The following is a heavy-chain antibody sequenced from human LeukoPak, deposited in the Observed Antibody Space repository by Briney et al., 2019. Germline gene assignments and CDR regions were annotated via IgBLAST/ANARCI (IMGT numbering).Heavy chain of an antibody. CDR3: ARDTGYCSSTSCYGVLMDV. J-gene: IGHJ6*04. V-gene: IGHV3-48*01. CDR1: GFTFSSYS. D-gene: IGHD2-2*01. Sequence: PGGSLRLSCAASGFTFSSYSMNWVRQAPGKGLEWVSYISSSSSTIYYAGSVKGRFTISRDNAKNSLYLQMNSLRAEDTAVYYCARDTGYCSSTSCYGVLMDVWGKGTTVTVSS. CDR2: ISSSSSTI.